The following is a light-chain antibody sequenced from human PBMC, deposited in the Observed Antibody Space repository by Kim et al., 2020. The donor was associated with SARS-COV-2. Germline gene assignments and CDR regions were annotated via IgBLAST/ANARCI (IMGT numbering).Light chain of an antibody. Sequence: FPAVLSACAGERVTHSWRASQSGGYNLAWYQQRSGQAPRLLIYGASTRATGIPARVSGSGSGTDFTLTISNLQSEDFAVYYCQHDAFGGGTKLEI. CDR1: QSGGYN. CDR2: GAS. V-gene: IGKV3-15*01. J-gene: IGKJ4*01. CDR3: QHDA.